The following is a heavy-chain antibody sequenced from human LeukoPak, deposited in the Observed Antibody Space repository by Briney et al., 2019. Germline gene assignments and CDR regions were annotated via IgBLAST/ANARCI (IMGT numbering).Heavy chain of an antibody. V-gene: IGHV3-30*04. CDR3: AKAGGVVVAAETFDY. CDR2: ISYDGSNK. CDR1: GFTFSSYA. J-gene: IGHJ4*02. Sequence: GGSLRLSCAASGFTFSSYAMHWVRQAPGKGLEWVAVISYDGSNKYYADSVKGRFTISRDNSKNTLYLQMNSLRAEDAAVYYCAKAGGVVVAAETFDYWGQGTLVTVSS. D-gene: IGHD2-15*01.